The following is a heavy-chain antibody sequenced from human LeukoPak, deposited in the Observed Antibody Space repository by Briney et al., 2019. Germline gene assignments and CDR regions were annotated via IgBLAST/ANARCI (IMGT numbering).Heavy chain of an antibody. CDR1: GFTFSSYD. Sequence: GGSLRLSCAACGFTFSSYDMHWVRQGTGKGLEWVSGIGTAGDTYYPGSVKGQFAISRENAKNSLYLQMNSLRAEDTAVYYCAREGGYGGYSNFDYWGQGTLVTVSS. D-gene: IGHD5-12*01. CDR2: IGTAGDT. J-gene: IGHJ4*02. CDR3: AREGGYGGYSNFDY. V-gene: IGHV3-13*03.